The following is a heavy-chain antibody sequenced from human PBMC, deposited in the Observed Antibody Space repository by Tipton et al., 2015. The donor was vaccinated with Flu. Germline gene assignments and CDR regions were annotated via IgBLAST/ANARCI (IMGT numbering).Heavy chain of an antibody. CDR1: GFTFSSYD. D-gene: IGHD3-22*01. Sequence: SLRLSCAASGFTFSSYDMHWVRQATGKGLEWVSSISSSSSYIYYADSMKGRFTISRDNAKNSLYLQMNSLRAEDTAVYYCATTWRSSGPHAFDIWGQGTMVTVSS. CDR3: ATTWRSSGPHAFDI. CDR2: ISSSSSYI. V-gene: IGHV3-21*01. J-gene: IGHJ3*02.